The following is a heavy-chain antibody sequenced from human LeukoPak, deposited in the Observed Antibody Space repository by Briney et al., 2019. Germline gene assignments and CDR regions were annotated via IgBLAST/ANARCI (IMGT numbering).Heavy chain of an antibody. V-gene: IGHV4-34*01. J-gene: IGHJ6*02. CDR2: INHSGST. CDR1: GGSFSGYY. Sequence: SETLSLTCTVYGGSFSGYYWSWIRQPPGKGLEWIGEINHSGSTNYNPSLKSRVTISVDTSKNQFSLKLSSVTAADTAVYYCARHGPLWPGPDYYYGMDVWGQGTTVTVSS. CDR3: ARHGPLWPGPDYYYGMDV. D-gene: IGHD2-21*01.